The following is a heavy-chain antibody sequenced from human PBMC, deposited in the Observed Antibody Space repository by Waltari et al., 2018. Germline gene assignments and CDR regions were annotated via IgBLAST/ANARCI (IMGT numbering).Heavy chain of an antibody. CDR1: GGSISSGGYY. CDR2: IYYLGST. Sequence: QVQLQESGPGLVKPSQTLSLTCTVSGGSISSGGYYWSWIRQHPGKGLELIGYIYYLGSTYYNPSLKSRVTISVDTSKNQFSLKLSSVTAADTAVYYCATIPIEGGYYYIRACDIWGQGTMVTVSS. V-gene: IGHV4-31*03. D-gene: IGHD3-22*01. CDR3: ATIPIEGGYYYIRACDI. J-gene: IGHJ3*02.